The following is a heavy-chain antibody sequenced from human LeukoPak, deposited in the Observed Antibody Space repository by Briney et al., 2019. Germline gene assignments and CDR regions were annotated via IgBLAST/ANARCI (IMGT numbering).Heavy chain of an antibody. D-gene: IGHD2-2*02. CDR3: ARRPYCSSTSCYTSWYFDL. CDR1: GFSFTSYW. J-gene: IGHJ2*01. Sequence: GESLKISCKGSGFSFTSYWIGWVRQMPGKGLEWMGIIYPGDSDTRYSPSFQGQVTISADKSISTAYLQWSSLKASDTAMYYCARRPYCSSTSCYTSWYFDLWGRGTLVTVSS. CDR2: IYPGDSDT. V-gene: IGHV5-51*01.